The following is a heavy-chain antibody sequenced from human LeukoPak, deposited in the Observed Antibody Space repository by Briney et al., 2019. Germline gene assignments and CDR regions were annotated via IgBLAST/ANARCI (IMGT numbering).Heavy chain of an antibody. D-gene: IGHD2-2*01. J-gene: IGHJ6*02. CDR1: GGSVSSGSYY. CDR2: IYYSGST. CDR3: ARESSFVGMDV. V-gene: IGHV4-61*01. Sequence: SETLSPTCTVSGGSVSSGSYYWSWIRQPPGKGLEWIGYIYYSGSTNYNPSLKSRVTISVDTSKNQFSLKLRSVTAADTAVYYCARESSFVGMDVWGQGTTVTVS.